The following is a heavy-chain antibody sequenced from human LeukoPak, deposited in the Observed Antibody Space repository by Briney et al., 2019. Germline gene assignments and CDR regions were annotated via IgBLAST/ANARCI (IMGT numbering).Heavy chain of an antibody. CDR1: GYSFTRYA. J-gene: IGHJ4*02. Sequence: VASVKVSCKAFGYSFTRYAMHWVRQAPGQRLEWMGWINGGSGNTKYSQNFQGRVTITRDTSASTAYMELSSLRSEDTAVYYCARASVSSSFVYWESAYFDFWGQGTLVTVSS. V-gene: IGHV1-3*01. CDR2: INGGSGNT. D-gene: IGHD6-6*01. CDR3: ARASVSSSFVYWESAYFDF.